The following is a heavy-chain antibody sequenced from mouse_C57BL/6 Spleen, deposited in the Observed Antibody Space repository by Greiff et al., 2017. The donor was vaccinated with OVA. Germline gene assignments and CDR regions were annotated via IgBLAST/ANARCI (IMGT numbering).Heavy chain of an antibody. CDR3: ARSTVVPYWYFDV. D-gene: IGHD1-1*01. Sequence: VQLQESGAELVRPGSSVKLSCKASGYTFTSYWMHWVKQRPIQGLEWIGNIDPSDSETHYNQKFKDKATLTVDKSSSTAYMQLSSLTSEDSAVYYCARSTVVPYWYFDVWGTGTTVTVSS. CDR2: IDPSDSET. V-gene: IGHV1-52*01. CDR1: GYTFTSYW. J-gene: IGHJ1*03.